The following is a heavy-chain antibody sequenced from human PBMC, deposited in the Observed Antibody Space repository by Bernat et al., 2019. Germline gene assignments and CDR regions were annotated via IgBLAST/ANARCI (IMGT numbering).Heavy chain of an antibody. J-gene: IGHJ6*02. CDR2: VSYDGRNK. V-gene: IGHV3-30*04. Sequence: VQLVESGGGVVQPGRSLRLSCVASGFTFSDYSLHWVRQAPGKGLEWVAVVSYDGRNKYYADSVQARFIIARDDSENTRCVQMDSWKSEDTAVYYCVRDGAALYYYHGMDVWGRGTTVTVSS. D-gene: IGHD6-25*01. CDR1: GFTFSDYS. CDR3: VRDGAALYYYHGMDV.